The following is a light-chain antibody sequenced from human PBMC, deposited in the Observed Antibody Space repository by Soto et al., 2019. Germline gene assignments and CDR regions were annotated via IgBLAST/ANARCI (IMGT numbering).Light chain of an antibody. Sequence: VISMTQSPSLLSASTGDRVTISCRMSQDIKNYLAWYQQRPGKAPALLIYSASTLQNGVPSRFSGSWSGTDFTLTISRLQSEDFATYYCQQYYSFPFAFGPGTKVDV. CDR1: QDIKNY. V-gene: IGKV1D-8*01. J-gene: IGKJ3*01. CDR2: SAS. CDR3: QQYYSFPFA.